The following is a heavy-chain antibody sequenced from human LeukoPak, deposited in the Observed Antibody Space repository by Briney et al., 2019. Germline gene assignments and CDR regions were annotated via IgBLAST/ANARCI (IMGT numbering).Heavy chain of an antibody. V-gene: IGHV3-23*01. J-gene: IGHJ5*02. Sequence: GGSLRLSCAASGFTFSSYAMSWVRQAPGKGLEWVSAISGSGGSTYYADSVKGRFTISRDNSKNTLYLQMNSLRAEDTAVYYCANSKYSSRLNWFDPWGQGTLVTVSS. CDR1: GFTFSSYA. CDR2: ISGSGGST. D-gene: IGHD6-13*01. CDR3: ANSKYSSRLNWFDP.